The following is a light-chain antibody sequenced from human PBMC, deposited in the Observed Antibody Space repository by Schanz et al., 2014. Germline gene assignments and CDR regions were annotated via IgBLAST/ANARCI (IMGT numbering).Light chain of an antibody. CDR2: EVS. V-gene: IGLV2-8*01. CDR1: SSDVGGYNF. J-gene: IGLJ3*02. Sequence: QSALTQPPSASGSPGQSVTISCTGTSSDVGGYNFVSWYQQHPGKAPKLMIYEVSNRPSGVPDRFSGSKSGNTASLTVSGLQAEDEADYYCSSYTTSSTLGVFGGGTKLTVL. CDR3: SSYTTSSTLGV.